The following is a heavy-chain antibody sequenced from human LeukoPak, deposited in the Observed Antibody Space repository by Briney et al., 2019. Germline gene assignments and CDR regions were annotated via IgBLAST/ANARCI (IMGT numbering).Heavy chain of an antibody. CDR1: GYSISSGFY. CDR2: IFRTWST. CDR3: VRGRGGLGIYQFEY. Sequence: SETLSLTCSVSGYSISSGFYWGWIRQPPGRGLEWIGSIFRTWSTYHNPSLRSRVTLSLDMSKNQFSLELSSVIAADTAIYYCVRGRGGLGIYQFEYWGQGNLVIVSS. V-gene: IGHV4-38-2*02. D-gene: IGHD4-23*01. J-gene: IGHJ4*02.